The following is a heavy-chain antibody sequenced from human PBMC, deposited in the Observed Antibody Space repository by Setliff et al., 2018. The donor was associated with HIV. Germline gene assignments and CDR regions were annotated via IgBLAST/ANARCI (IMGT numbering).Heavy chain of an antibody. V-gene: IGHV4-4*09. Sequence: SETLSLTCTVSGGSMSPYYWSWIRQPPGKGLEWIGYIFSSGSTNYNPSLKSRVTISVDTSKNQFSLRLSSVTAADTAMYYCARHVGISIGGTRGDFDCWGQGTLVTSPQ. J-gene: IGHJ4*02. D-gene: IGHD6-13*01. CDR2: IFSSGST. CDR3: ARHVGISIGGTRGDFDC. CDR1: GGSMSPYY.